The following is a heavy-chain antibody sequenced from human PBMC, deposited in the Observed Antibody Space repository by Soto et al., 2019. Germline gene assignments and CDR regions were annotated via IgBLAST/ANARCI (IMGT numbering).Heavy chain of an antibody. Sequence: SVKVSCKASGGTFSSYAISWVRQAPGQGLEWMGGIIPIFGTANHAQKFQGRVTITADESTSTAYMELSSLRSEDTAVYYCARGGGYSSSSAGWGYYYYGMDVWGQGTTVTVSS. CDR3: ARGGGYSSSSAGWGYYYYGMDV. V-gene: IGHV1-69*13. J-gene: IGHJ6*02. CDR2: IIPIFGTA. CDR1: GGTFSSYA. D-gene: IGHD6-6*01.